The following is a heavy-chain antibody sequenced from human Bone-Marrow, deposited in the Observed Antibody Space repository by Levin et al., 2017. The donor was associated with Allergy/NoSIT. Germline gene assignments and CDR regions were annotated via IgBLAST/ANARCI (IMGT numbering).Heavy chain of an antibody. CDR3: AREGDSSAYYIDFDY. D-gene: IGHD6-19*01. J-gene: IGHJ4*02. Sequence: GGSLRLSCAASGFSFNDHSMNWVRQAPGKGLEWVGRTRNKANIYTTEYAASVKGRFTISRDDSRSSLFLQMNSLQTEDTAVYYCAREGDSSAYYIDFDYWGQGTLVTVSS. CDR2: TRNKANIYTT. V-gene: IGHV3-72*01. CDR1: GFSFNDHS.